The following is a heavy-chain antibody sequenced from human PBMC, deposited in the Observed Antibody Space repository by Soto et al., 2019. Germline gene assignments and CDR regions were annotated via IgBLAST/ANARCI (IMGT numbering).Heavy chain of an antibody. D-gene: IGHD2-2*01. V-gene: IGHV1-69*12. CDR3: ASPGGDYISTSCYPRNYYYGMDV. Sequence: QVQLVQSGAEVKKPGSSVKVSCKASGGTFSSYAISWVRQAPGQGLEWMGGIIPIFGTANYAQKFQGRVTITEDESTSTAYMELSSLRSEDTAVYYCASPGGDYISTSCYPRNYYYGMDVWGQGTTVTVSS. CDR2: IIPIFGTA. CDR1: GGTFSSYA. J-gene: IGHJ6*02.